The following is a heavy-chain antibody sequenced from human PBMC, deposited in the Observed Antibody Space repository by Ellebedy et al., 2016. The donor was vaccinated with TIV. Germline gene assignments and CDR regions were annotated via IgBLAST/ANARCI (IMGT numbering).Heavy chain of an antibody. CDR2: IKSKTDGGTT. CDR3: TTDLIVVVIGEEVDY. Sequence: GESLKISCAASGFTFSNAWMNWVRQAPGKGLEWVGRIKSKTDGGTTDYAAPVKGRFTISRDDSKNTLYLQMNSLKTEDTAVYYCTTDLIVVVIGEEVDYWGQGTLVTVSS. J-gene: IGHJ4*02. D-gene: IGHD3-22*01. V-gene: IGHV3-15*07. CDR1: GFTFSNAW.